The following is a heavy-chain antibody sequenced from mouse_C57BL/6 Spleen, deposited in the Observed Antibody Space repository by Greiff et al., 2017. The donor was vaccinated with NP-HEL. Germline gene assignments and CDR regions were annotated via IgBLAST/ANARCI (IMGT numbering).Heavy chain of an antibody. CDR2: IDPETGGT. CDR3: TRSGQRGGFAY. D-gene: IGHD4-1*01. V-gene: IGHV1-15*01. J-gene: IGHJ3*01. Sequence: QVQLQQSGAELVRPGASVTLSCKASGYTFTDYEMHWVKQTPVHGLEWIGAIDPETGGTAYNQKFKGKAILTADKSSSTAYMELRSLTSEDSAVYYCTRSGQRGGFAYWGQGTLVTVSA. CDR1: GYTFTDYE.